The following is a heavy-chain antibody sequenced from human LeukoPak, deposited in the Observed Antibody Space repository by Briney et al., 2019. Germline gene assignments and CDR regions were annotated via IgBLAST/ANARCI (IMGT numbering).Heavy chain of an antibody. CDR3: AKDPEIKAVRGVITRTNWFDP. CDR1: GFTFSSYA. J-gene: IGHJ5*02. Sequence: HAGGSLRLSCAASGFTFSSYAMSWVRQAPGKGLEWVSAISGSGGSTYYADSVKGRFTISRDNSKNTLYLQMNSLRAEDTAVYYCAKDPEIKAVRGVITRTNWFDPWGQGTLVTVSP. V-gene: IGHV3-23*01. CDR2: ISGSGGST. D-gene: IGHD3-10*01.